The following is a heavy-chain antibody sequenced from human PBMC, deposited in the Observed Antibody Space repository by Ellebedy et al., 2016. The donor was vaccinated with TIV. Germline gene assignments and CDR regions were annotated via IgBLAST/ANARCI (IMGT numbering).Heavy chain of an antibody. J-gene: IGHJ4*02. CDR1: GGSISSSSYY. D-gene: IGHD1-26*01. Sequence: SETLSLXXTVSGGSISSSSYYWGWIRQPPGKGLEWIGSIYYSGSTYYNPSLKSRVTISVDTSKNQFSLKLSSVTTADTAVYYCARLVGATIYGPKKYFDYWGQGTLVTVSS. CDR2: IYYSGST. V-gene: IGHV4-39*01. CDR3: ARLVGATIYGPKKYFDY.